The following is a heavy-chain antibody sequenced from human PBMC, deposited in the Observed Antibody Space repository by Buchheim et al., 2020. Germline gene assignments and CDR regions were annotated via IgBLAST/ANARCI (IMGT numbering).Heavy chain of an antibody. Sequence: QVQLVESGGGLVKPGGSLRLSCAASGFTFSDYYMSWIRQAPGKGLEWVSYISSSGSTIYYADSVKGRFTISRDNAKNSLYLQMNSLRAEDTAVYYCASAENLIGIAVAGKNYYYGMDVWGQGTT. V-gene: IGHV3-11*01. CDR1: GFTFSDYY. CDR2: ISSSGSTI. CDR3: ASAENLIGIAVAGKNYYYGMDV. D-gene: IGHD6-19*01. J-gene: IGHJ6*02.